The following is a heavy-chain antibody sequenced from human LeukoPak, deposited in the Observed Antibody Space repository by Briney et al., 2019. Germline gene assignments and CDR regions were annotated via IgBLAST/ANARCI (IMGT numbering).Heavy chain of an antibody. CDR1: GFTFSSYA. D-gene: IGHD3-3*01. J-gene: IGHJ6*02. CDR2: ISYDGSNK. Sequence: GGSLRLSCAASGFTFSSYAMSWVRQAPGKGLEWVAVISYDGSNKYYADSVKGRLTISRDNSKNTLYLQMNSLRAEDTAVYYCARERITILYYYGMDVWGQGTTVTVSS. V-gene: IGHV3-30-3*01. CDR3: ARERITILYYYGMDV.